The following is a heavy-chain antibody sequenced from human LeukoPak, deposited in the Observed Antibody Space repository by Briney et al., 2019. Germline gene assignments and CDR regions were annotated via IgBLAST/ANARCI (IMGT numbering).Heavy chain of an antibody. Sequence: SETLSLTCTVSGGSISNYYWSWIRQPPGKGLEWIGYIYYSGSTNYNPSLKSRVIISVDTSKNQFSLKLSSVTAADTAVYYCARIHRYCSGGACYVLDNWGQGTLVAVSS. CDR2: IYYSGST. CDR3: ARIHRYCSGGACYVLDN. D-gene: IGHD2-15*01. V-gene: IGHV4-59*01. J-gene: IGHJ4*02. CDR1: GGSISNYY.